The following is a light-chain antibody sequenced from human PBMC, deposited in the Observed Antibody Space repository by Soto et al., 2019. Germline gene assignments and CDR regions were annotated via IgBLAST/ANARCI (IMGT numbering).Light chain of an antibody. V-gene: IGKV3-11*01. CDR1: QSVSSY. J-gene: IGKJ4*01. CDR3: QQRSNWPLT. Sequence: VCTQSPATLSWSPGERATLSCRASQSVSSYLVGYKQNPDQAPRLLIHDASNRTTAIPARFSGSGSATHFTLTIHSLKPEDFAVYYSQQRSNWPLTFGGGTEVEIK. CDR2: DAS.